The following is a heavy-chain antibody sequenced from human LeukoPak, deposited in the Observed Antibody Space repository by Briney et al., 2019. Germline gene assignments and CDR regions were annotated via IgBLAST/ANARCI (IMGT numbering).Heavy chain of an antibody. J-gene: IGHJ4*02. CDR3: ATLSGPGETLDY. CDR1: RLTFSNYG. V-gene: IGHV3-23*01. Sequence: PGGSLRLSCVVSRLTFSNYGMSWVRQAPGKGLEWASSISRSADSTYYADSVKGRFTISRDNSKNALYLQINSLRAEDTAVYFCATLSGPGETLDYWGQGTLVTVSS. D-gene: IGHD3-16*01. CDR2: ISRSADST.